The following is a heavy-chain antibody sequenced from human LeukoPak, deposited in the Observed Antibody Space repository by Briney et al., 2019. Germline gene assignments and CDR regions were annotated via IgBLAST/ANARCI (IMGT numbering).Heavy chain of an antibody. V-gene: IGHV3-15*01. J-gene: IGHJ5*02. D-gene: IGHD3-10*01. CDR3: ATDRAWFDP. Sequence: AGGSLTLSCAASGITFSTAWMSWFRQAPGKGLEWVGRIKSKIGGATADYAAPVKDRFTISRDDSKNTLYLQMNSLKTEDKAVYYCATDRAWFDPWGQGTLVTVSS. CDR1: GITFSTAW. CDR2: IKSKIGGATA.